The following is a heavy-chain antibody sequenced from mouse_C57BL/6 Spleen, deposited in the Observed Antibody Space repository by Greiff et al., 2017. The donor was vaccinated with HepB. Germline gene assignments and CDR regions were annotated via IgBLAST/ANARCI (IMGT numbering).Heavy chain of an antibody. V-gene: IGHV1-82*01. J-gene: IGHJ1*03. Sequence: QVQLKESGPELVKPGASVKISCKASGYAFSSSWMNWVKQRPGKGLEWIGRIYPGDGDTNYNGKFKGKATLTADKSSSTAYMQLSSLTSEDSAVYFCARIYYDYDGYFDVWGTGTTVAVSS. D-gene: IGHD2-4*01. CDR3: ARIYYDYDGYFDV. CDR2: IYPGDGDT. CDR1: GYAFSSSW.